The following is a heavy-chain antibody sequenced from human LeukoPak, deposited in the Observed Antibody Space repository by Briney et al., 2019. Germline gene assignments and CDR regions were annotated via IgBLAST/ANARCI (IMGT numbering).Heavy chain of an antibody. CDR1: GFTFSDYY. CDR3: AKSPLIMITFGGVIVNDY. D-gene: IGHD3-16*02. V-gene: IGHV3-11*01. Sequence: NPGGSLRLSCAASGFTFSDYYMSWIRQAPGKGLEWVSYISSSGSTIYYADSVKGRFTISRDNAKNSLYLQMNSLRAEDTAVYYCAKSPLIMITFGGVIVNDYWGQGTLVTVSS. J-gene: IGHJ4*02. CDR2: ISSSGSTI.